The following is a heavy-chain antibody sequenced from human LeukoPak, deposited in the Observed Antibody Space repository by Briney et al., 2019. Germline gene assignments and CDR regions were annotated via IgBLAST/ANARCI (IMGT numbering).Heavy chain of an antibody. D-gene: IGHD3-10*01. V-gene: IGHV3-23*01. J-gene: IGHJ4*02. CDR3: AKPHTMVRGVRGSYDY. Sequence: GGSLRLSCAASGFTFSSYAMSWVRQAPGKGLEWVSAISGSGGSTYYADSVEGRFTISRDNSKNTLYLQMNSLRAEDTAVYYCAKPHTMVRGVRGSYDYWGQGTLVTVSS. CDR2: ISGSGGST. CDR1: GFTFSSYA.